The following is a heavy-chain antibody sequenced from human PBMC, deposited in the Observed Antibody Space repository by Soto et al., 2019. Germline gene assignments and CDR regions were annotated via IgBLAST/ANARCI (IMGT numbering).Heavy chain of an antibody. CDR1: GGSISSGGYY. D-gene: IGHD2-2*01. V-gene: IGHV4-31*03. CDR2: IYYSGST. Sequence: QVQLQESGPGLVKPSQTLSLTCTVSGGSISSGGYYWSWIRQHPGKGLEWIGYIYYSGSTYYNPSLKSRVXIXAYXAENQFSLKLNSVTAADTAVYYCARSSTSATDFDCWGEGTLVTVSS. J-gene: IGHJ4*02. CDR3: ARSSTSATDFDC.